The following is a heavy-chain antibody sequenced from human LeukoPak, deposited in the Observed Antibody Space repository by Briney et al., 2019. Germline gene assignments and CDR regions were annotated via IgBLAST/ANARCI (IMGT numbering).Heavy chain of an antibody. CDR1: GFTFSSYE. CDR3: ARDPLLQGNYDY. D-gene: IGHD4-11*01. CDR2: ISSSGSTI. Sequence: GGSLRLSCAASGFTFSSYEMNWVRQAPGKGLEWVSYISSSGSTIYYADSVKGRFTISRDNAKNSLYLQINSLRAEDTAVYYCARDPLLQGNYDYWGQGTLVTVS. J-gene: IGHJ4*02. V-gene: IGHV3-48*03.